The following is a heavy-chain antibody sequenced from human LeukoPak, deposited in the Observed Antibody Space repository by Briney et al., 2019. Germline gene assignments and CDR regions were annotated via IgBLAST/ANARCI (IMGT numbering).Heavy chain of an antibody. J-gene: IGHJ4*02. CDR3: ARGPGPADDGGGYCFDY. CDR2: INPSGGST. CDR1: GYTFTSYY. D-gene: IGHD3-22*01. V-gene: IGHV1-46*01. Sequence: ASVKVSCKASGYTFTSYYLYWVRQAPGQGLEWMGVINPSGGSTTSAQKFQGRVTMTRDTSTSTVYMELRSLRSEDTAVYYCARGPGPADDGGGYCFDYWGQGTLVTVSA.